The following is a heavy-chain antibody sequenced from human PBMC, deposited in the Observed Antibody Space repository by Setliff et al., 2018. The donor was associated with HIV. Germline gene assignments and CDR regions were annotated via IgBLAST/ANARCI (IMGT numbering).Heavy chain of an antibody. CDR1: GFSFRNSFYN. Sequence: SETLSLTCNVSGFSFRNSFYNWGWIRQPPGKGLEWIGTFYYSGTTYYNPSHKSRVTMSIDTSQNQFSLKLTSVTATDTAVYSCARVRVRRGTYSAVGHLNGFDLWGQGTMVTVSS. D-gene: IGHD1-26*01. CDR3: ARVRVRRGTYSAVGHLNGFDL. V-gene: IGHV4-39*02. J-gene: IGHJ3*01. CDR2: FYYSGTT.